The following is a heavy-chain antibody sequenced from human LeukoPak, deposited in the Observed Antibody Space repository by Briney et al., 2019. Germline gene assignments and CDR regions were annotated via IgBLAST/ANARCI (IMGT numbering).Heavy chain of an antibody. CDR1: GGSIRSSSYY. CDR3: ASLYGSGSYYPSDY. V-gene: IGHV4-39*07. Sequence: SETLSLTCTVSGGSIRSSSYYWGWIRQPPGKGLEWIGNIYDSGSTYYNPSLKSRVTISVDTSKNQFSLKLSSVTAADTAVYYCASLYGSGSYYPSDYWGQGILVTVSS. J-gene: IGHJ4*02. CDR2: IYDSGST. D-gene: IGHD3-10*01.